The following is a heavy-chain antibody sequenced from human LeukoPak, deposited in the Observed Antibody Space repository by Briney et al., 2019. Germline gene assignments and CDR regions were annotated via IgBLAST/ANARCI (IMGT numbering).Heavy chain of an antibody. D-gene: IGHD5-12*01. CDR3: ARGPSGYHNT. CDR2: IYYSGST. J-gene: IGHJ4*02. V-gene: IGHV4-59*01. Sequence: ASETLSLTCTVSGGSISSYYWSWIRQPPGKGLEWIGYIYYSGSTNYNPSLKSRVTISVDTSKNQFSLKLSSVTAADTAAYYCARGPSGYHNTGGQGTLVTVSS. CDR1: GGSISSYY.